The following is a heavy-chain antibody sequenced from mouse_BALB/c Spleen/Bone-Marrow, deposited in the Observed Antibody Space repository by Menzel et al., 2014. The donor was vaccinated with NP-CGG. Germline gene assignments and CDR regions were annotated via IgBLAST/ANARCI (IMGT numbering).Heavy chain of an antibody. CDR1: GYSITSGYS. J-gene: IGHJ1*01. CDR3: TSYGNYWYFDV. Sequence: EVQVVESGPDLVKPSQSLSLTCTVTGYSITSGYSWHWIRQFPGNKLEWMGYIHHSGSTNYNPSLRSRISITRDASKNQFFLHWNSVTTEDTATYYCTSYGNYWYFDVGGAGTTVTVSS. D-gene: IGHD2-1*01. CDR2: IHHSGST. V-gene: IGHV3-1*02.